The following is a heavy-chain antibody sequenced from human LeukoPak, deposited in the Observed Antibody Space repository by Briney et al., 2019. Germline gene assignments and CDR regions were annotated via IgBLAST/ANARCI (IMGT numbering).Heavy chain of an antibody. V-gene: IGHV3-74*01. CDR1: GFTFSSYG. J-gene: IGHJ4*02. CDR3: ARDSPFDY. CDR2: INSDGTNT. Sequence: TGGSLRLSCAASGFTFSSYGMHWVRQAPGKGLVWVSLINSDGTNTNYADSVKGRFTISRDNAKNSLYLQMNSLRDEDTAVYYCARDSPFDYWGQGTLVTVSS.